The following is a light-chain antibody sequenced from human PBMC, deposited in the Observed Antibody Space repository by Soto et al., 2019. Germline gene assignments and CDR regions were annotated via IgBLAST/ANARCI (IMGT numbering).Light chain of an antibody. CDR2: EVS. CDR1: SSDVGGYNY. J-gene: IGLJ1*01. V-gene: IGLV2-14*01. CDR3: SSYTSSSIDYV. Sequence: QSALTQPASVSGSPGQSITISCTGTSSDVGGYNYVSWYQQHPGKAPKLMIYEVSNRPSGVSNRFSGSKSGNTASLTISGLQAEGEAYYYCSSYTSSSIDYVFGTGTKLTVL.